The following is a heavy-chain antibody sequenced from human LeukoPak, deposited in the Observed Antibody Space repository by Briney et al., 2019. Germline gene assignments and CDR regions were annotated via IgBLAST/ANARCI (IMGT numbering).Heavy chain of an antibody. J-gene: IGHJ4*02. Sequence: SETLSLTCTVSGYSISSGYYWGWIRQPPGKGLEWIGSIYHSGSTYYNPSLKSRVTISVDTSKNQFSLKLSSVTAADTAVYYCARDLDYSGYDPRRFDYWGQGTLVTVSS. CDR1: GYSISSGYY. CDR3: ARDLDYSGYDPRRFDY. CDR2: IYHSGST. D-gene: IGHD5-12*01. V-gene: IGHV4-38-2*02.